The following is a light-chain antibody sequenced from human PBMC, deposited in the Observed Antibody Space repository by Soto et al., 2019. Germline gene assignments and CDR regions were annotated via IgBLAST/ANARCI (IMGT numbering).Light chain of an antibody. CDR1: QNILNW. J-gene: IGKJ5*01. CDR3: QQYNTYST. V-gene: IGKV1-5*01. Sequence: DIQMTQPPSTLTASVGDSVTITCRASQNILNWLAWYQQKPGKAPNPLIYDASSLKSGVPARFSVSGSGTEFTLTISSLPPDEFATYYCQQYNTYSTFGQGTRLEI. CDR2: DAS.